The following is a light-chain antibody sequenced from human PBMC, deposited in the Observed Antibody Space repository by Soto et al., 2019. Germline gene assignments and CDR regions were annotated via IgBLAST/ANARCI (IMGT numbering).Light chain of an antibody. V-gene: IGKV3-20*01. CDR1: QSVGSDF. J-gene: IGKJ1*01. Sequence: EIVLTQSPGTLSLSPGERATRSCRTSQSVGSDFLAWYQQRPGQPPRILIFGASGRATGIPDRFSGSGSGTDFTLTISRLEPEDFAVYYCQQYGSLSWAFGQGTKVDIK. CDR2: GAS. CDR3: QQYGSLSWA.